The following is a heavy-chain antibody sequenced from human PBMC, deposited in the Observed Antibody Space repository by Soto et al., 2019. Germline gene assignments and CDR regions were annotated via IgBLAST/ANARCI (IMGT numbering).Heavy chain of an antibody. D-gene: IGHD3-10*01. CDR3: ARVVRGVVNWFDP. CDR1: GDTFTNFG. Sequence: HLVQSEPEVKKPGASITVSCKTSGDTFTNFGLSWVRQAPGQGLEWMGWIATYNSNRNYAQKFQGRLTLTTDTSTSTAYMELKNLGYDDTAVYYCARVVRGVVNWFDPWGQGTLVTVSS. J-gene: IGHJ5*02. V-gene: IGHV1-18*01. CDR2: IATYNSNR.